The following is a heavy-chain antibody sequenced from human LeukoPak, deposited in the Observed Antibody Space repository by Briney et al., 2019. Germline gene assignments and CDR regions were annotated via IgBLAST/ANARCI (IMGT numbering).Heavy chain of an antibody. D-gene: IGHD3-22*01. CDR2: INPNSGGT. CDR1: GYTFTSYG. CDR3: ARGGSSGYYHWFDP. Sequence: GASVKVSCKASGYTFTSYGISWVRQAPGQGLEWMGWINPNSGGTNYAQKFQGRVTMTRDTSISTAYMELSRLRSDDTAVYYCARGGSSGYYHWFDPWGQGTLVTVSS. V-gene: IGHV1-2*02. J-gene: IGHJ5*02.